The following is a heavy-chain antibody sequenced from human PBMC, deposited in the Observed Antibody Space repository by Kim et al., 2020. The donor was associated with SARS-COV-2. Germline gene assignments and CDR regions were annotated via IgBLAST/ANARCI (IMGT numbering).Heavy chain of an antibody. CDR1: GFNLTTHT. J-gene: IGHJ6*02. CDR3: AGGITKFYYYYTMDV. Sequence: GGSLRLSCAASGFNLTTHTMDWVRQAPGKGLEWLSSISSRSGYIYYADSVKGRFTISRDNAKNSLYLQRNSLRAEDTALYYCAGGITKFYYYYTMDVWGHGTTVTVSS. V-gene: IGHV3-21*01. D-gene: IGHD3-10*01. CDR2: ISSRSGYI.